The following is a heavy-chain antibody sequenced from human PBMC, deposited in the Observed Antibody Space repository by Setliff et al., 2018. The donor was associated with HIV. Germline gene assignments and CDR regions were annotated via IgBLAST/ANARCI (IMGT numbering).Heavy chain of an antibody. CDR3: ARVRYSSGWYSHAFDV. J-gene: IGHJ3*01. D-gene: IGHD6-19*01. Sequence: SETLSLTCTVSGGSISSYYWSWIRQPPGKGLEWIGYIYYSGSTNYNPSLKSRVTISVDTSKNQFSLKLSSVTAADTAVYYCARVRYSSGWYSHAFDVWGQGTMVTVSS. CDR1: GGSISSYY. CDR2: IYYSGST. V-gene: IGHV4-59*01.